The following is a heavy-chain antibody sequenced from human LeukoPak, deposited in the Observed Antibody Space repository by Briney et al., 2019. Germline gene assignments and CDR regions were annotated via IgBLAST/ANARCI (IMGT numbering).Heavy chain of an antibody. CDR2: IRSKAYGGTT. J-gene: IGHJ4*02. CDR1: GFTFGDHA. CDR3: TRDVLGGYFDY. V-gene: IGHV3-49*04. D-gene: IGHD4-23*01. Sequence: PGGSLRLSCTASGFTFGDHAMSWVRQAPGKGLEWVGFIRSKAYGGTTEYAASVKGRFTISRDDSKSIAYLQMNSLKTEDTAVYYCTRDVLGGYFDYWGQGTLVTVSS.